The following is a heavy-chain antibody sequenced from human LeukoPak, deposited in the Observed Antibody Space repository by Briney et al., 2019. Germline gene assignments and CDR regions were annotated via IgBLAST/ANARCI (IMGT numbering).Heavy chain of an antibody. CDR2: ISYDGSYQ. CDR3: AKDVATQLWYYFDS. Sequence: GGSLRLSCAASGFTFSSYAMHWVRQTPGKGLEWVAIISYDGSYQCYLDSVKGRFTISRDNSKNTVFLQMNSLKPEDTAVYYCAKDVATQLWYYFDSWGQGTLVTVSS. CDR1: GFTFSSYA. J-gene: IGHJ4*02. D-gene: IGHD5-18*01. V-gene: IGHV3-30*18.